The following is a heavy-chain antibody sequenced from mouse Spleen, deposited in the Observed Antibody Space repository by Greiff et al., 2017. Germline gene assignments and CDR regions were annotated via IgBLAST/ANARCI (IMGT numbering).Heavy chain of an antibody. CDR3: ASFITTAYWYFDV. D-gene: IGHD1-2*01. V-gene: IGHV3-6*01. CDR1: GYSITSGYY. Sequence: EVQLQESGPGLVKPSQSLSLTCSVTGYSITSGYYWNWIRQFPGNKLEWMGYISYDGSNNYNPSLKNRISITRDTSKNQFFLKLNSVTTEDTATYYCASFITTAYWYFDVWGAGTTVTVSS. J-gene: IGHJ1*01. CDR2: ISYDGSN.